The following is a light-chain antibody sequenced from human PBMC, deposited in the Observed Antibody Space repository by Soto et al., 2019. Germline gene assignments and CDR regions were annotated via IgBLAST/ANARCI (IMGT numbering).Light chain of an antibody. CDR2: DAS. CDR1: RDIRSW. J-gene: IGKJ2*01. Sequence: DIQMTQSPSTLSASMGDRVTITCRASRDIRSWLAWYQQKPGKAPKLLIYDASSLQSGVPSRFSGSTSGNELTLTISGLQPDDFATYYCQQYDRFPYTFGQGTRLEIK. CDR3: QQYDRFPYT. V-gene: IGKV1-5*01.